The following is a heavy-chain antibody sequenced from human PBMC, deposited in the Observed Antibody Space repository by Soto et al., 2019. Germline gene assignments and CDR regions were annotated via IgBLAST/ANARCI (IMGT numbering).Heavy chain of an antibody. V-gene: IGHV2-5*01. CDR2: IYWNEEE. D-gene: IGHD2-15*01. CDR1: GFSLDTSGVG. CDR3: AHRGISGYDYFDY. Sequence: VSGPTLVNPTQTLPLTCTFSGFSLDTSGVGVGWIRQPTGQALEWLALIYWNEEERYSPYLKSRLTITKDTYKNQVVLRMTNMDPVDTATYYCAHRGISGYDYFDYWGQGALVTVSS. J-gene: IGHJ4*02.